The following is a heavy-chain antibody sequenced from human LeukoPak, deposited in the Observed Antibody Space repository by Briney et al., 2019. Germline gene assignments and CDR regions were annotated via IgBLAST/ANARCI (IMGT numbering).Heavy chain of an antibody. CDR1: GFTFSNYG. V-gene: IGHV3-21*06. Sequence: GGSLRLSCEASGFTFSNYGMNWVRQAPGKGLEWVSFTDTSGNYIYYGDSVKGRFTISRDNARNLLFLQMNGLRAEDTAVYYCGRALGSPLDHWGQGTLVTVSS. CDR2: TDTSGNYI. J-gene: IGHJ4*02. CDR3: GRALGSPLDH. D-gene: IGHD1-26*01.